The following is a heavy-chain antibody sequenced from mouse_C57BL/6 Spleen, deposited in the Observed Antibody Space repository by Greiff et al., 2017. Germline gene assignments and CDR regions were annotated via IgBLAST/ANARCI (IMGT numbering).Heavy chain of an antibody. V-gene: IGHV7-3*01. Sequence: EVQLVESGGGLVQPGGSLSLSCAASGFTFTDYYMSWVRQPPGKALEWLGFNRNKANGYTTEYSASVKGRFTISRDNSQSILYLQMNALRAEDSATYYCARSGDYAMDYWGQGTSVTVSS. CDR3: ARSGDYAMDY. D-gene: IGHD4-1*01. J-gene: IGHJ4*01. CDR1: GFTFTDYY. CDR2: NRNKANGYTT.